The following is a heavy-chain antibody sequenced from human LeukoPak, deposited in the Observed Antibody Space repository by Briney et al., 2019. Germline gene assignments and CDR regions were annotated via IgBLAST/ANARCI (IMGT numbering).Heavy chain of an antibody. CDR3: ARVLSPGKNFDY. J-gene: IGHJ4*02. CDR2: MYYSGGT. D-gene: IGHD2/OR15-2a*01. CDR1: VGSMSRYY. V-gene: IGHV4-59*01. Sequence: SETLCLTCAVSVGSMSRYYWSWVRQPPGKGLEWVSYMYYSGGTSCKPSVESRVTISVDTSKNQFSLQLSSVTAEDPAVYYCARVLSPGKNFDYWGQGTLVTVSS.